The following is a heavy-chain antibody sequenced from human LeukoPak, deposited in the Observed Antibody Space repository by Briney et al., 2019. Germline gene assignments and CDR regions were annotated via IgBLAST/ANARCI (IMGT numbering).Heavy chain of an antibody. CDR2: ISWNSGSI. Sequence: ARSLTLSCAASGFTFDDYSMHWVRQAPGKGLEWVSGISWNSGSIGYADSVKGRFTISRDNAKNSLYLQMNSLRAEDTALYYCAKDEDVNSSRRGLWLSRFGSNNLFQHWGQGTLVTVSS. V-gene: IGHV3-9*01. D-gene: IGHD6-19*01. CDR3: AKDEDVNSSRRGLWLSRFGSNNLFQH. CDR1: GFTFDDYS. J-gene: IGHJ1*01.